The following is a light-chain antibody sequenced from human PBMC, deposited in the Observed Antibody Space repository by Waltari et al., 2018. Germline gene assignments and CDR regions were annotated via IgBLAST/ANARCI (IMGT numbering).Light chain of an antibody. V-gene: IGKV1-9*01. J-gene: IGKJ4*01. CDR3: QQLNSHRALI. CDR1: QDISSY. CDR2: AAF. Sequence: DIQLTQSPSFLSASVGDRVTITCRASQDISSYLAWYQQKPGKAPKLLIYAAFTLQSGVPSRFSGSRSGTEFTLTISRLEPEDFATYYCQQLNSHRALIFGGGTKVEIK.